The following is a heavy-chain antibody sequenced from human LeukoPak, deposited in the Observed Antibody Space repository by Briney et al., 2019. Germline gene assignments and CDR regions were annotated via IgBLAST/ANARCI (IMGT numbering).Heavy chain of an antibody. J-gene: IGHJ4*02. CDR1: GFTVSGNY. V-gene: IGHV3-66*01. CDR2: IYSGGAT. Sequence: GGSLGLSCAASGFTVSGNYMSWVRQAPGLGLEWVSVIYSGGATFYADSVKGRFTISRDNSKNTLYLQMNSLRAEDTAVYYCARDSSDSSSWHGYFDYWGQGTLVSVSS. D-gene: IGHD6-13*01. CDR3: ARDSSDSSSWHGYFDY.